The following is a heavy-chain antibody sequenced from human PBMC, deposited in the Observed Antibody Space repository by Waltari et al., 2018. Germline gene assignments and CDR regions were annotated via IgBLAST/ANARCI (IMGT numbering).Heavy chain of an antibody. CDR3: ARHYYYGSGSYLGRDV. J-gene: IGHJ6*02. V-gene: IGHV1-8*01. D-gene: IGHD3-10*01. Sequence: QVQLVQSGAEVKKPGASVKVSCTASGYTFTSYDINWLRQATGQGREWMGWMNHNSGNTGYAQKFQGRVTMTRNTSISTAYMELSSLRSEDTAVYYCARHYYYGSGSYLGRDVWGQGTTVTVSS. CDR1: GYTFTSYD. CDR2: MNHNSGNT.